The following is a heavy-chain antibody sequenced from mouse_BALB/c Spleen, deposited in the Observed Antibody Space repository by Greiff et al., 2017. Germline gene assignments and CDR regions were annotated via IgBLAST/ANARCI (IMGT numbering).Heavy chain of an antibody. Sequence: EVQRVESGGGLVKPGGSLKLSCAASGFTFSSYAMSWVRQSPEKRLEWVAEISSGGSYTYYPDTVTGRFTISRDNAKNTLYLEMSSLRSEDTAMYYCARVTTVVATDAMDYWGQGTSVTVSS. V-gene: IGHV5-9-4*01. CDR3: ARVTTVVATDAMDY. CDR2: ISSGGSYT. D-gene: IGHD1-1*01. CDR1: GFTFSSYA. J-gene: IGHJ4*01.